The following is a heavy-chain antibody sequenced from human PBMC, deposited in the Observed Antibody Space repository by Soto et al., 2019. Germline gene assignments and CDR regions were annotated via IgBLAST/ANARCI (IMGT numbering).Heavy chain of an antibody. CDR1: GGSISSGDYY. Sequence: PSETLSLTCTVSGGSISSGDYYWSWIRQPPGKGLEWIGYIYYSGSTYYNPSLKSRVTISVDKSKNQFSLKLSSVTAADTAVYYCAKGSDTTMAPIDYWGQGTLVTVSS. D-gene: IGHD5-18*01. CDR2: IYYSGST. CDR3: AKGSDTTMAPIDY. V-gene: IGHV4-30-4*01. J-gene: IGHJ4*02.